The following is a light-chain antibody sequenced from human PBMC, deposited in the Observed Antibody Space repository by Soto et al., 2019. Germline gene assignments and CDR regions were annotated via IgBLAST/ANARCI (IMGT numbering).Light chain of an antibody. CDR1: QSIATY. CDR3: QQSHSTPYT. V-gene: IGKV1-39*01. CDR2: GAS. J-gene: IGKJ2*01. Sequence: DIQMTQSPSSLSASVGDRVTITCRASQSIATYLNWYQHKLGKAPKLLIYGASNLQSGVPSRFSGSGSGTDFTLTISSLQTEDFATYYCQQSHSTPYTFGQGTKLEIK.